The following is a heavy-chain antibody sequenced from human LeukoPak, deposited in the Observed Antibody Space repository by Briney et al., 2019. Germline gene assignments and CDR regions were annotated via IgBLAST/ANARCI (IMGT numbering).Heavy chain of an antibody. CDR3: ARLYCSSTSCQDYSFDY. J-gene: IGHJ4*02. V-gene: IGHV1-18*01. CDR2: ISAYNGNT. CDR1: GYTFVSYG. Sequence: ASVKVSCKASGYTFVSYGISWVRQAPGQGLEWMGWISAYNGNTNYAQKFQGRVTMTADTSTSTVYMELRSLRSDDTAVYYCARLYCSSTSCQDYSFDYWGQGTLVTVSS. D-gene: IGHD2-2*01.